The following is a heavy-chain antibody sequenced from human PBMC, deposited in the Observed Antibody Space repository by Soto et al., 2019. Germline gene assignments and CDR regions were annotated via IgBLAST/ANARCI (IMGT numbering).Heavy chain of an antibody. CDR2: TYYRSKWYN. CDR3: AIDHITGTTSAPDAFDI. D-gene: IGHD1-7*01. Sequence: SQTLSLTCAISGDSVSSNSAAWNWIRQSPSRGLEWLGRTYYRSKWYNDYAVSVKSRITINPDTSKNQFSLQLNSVTPEDTAVYYCAIDHITGTTSAPDAFDIWGRWTMVTVSS. J-gene: IGHJ3*02. CDR1: GDSVSSNSAA. V-gene: IGHV6-1*01.